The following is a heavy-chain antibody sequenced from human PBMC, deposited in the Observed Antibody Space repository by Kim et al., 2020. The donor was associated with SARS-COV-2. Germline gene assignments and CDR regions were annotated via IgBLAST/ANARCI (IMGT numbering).Heavy chain of an antibody. CDR1: GFSLSDSG. J-gene: IGHJ4*02. CDR2: IKAKTANYAT. V-gene: IGHV3-73*01. Sequence: GGSLRLSCAASGFSLSDSGVHWVRRASGKGLEWVGRIKAKTANYATVYAASVKGRFIISRDDSKNTAYLQMNSLKIEDTAVYYCTWPKEDWGQGTLVTVSS. CDR3: TWPKED.